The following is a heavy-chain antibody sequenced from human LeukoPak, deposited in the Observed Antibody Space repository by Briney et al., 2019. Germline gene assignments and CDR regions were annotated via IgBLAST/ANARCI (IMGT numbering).Heavy chain of an antibody. CDR1: GFTFSSYS. D-gene: IGHD6-19*01. Sequence: GGSLRLSCAASGFTFSSYSMSWVRQAPGKGLEWVSSISSSSSYIYYADSVKGRFTISRDNAKNSLYLQMNSLRAEDTAVYYCAREQQWLVRGDAFDIWGQGTMVTVSS. CDR3: AREQQWLVRGDAFDI. V-gene: IGHV3-21*01. J-gene: IGHJ3*02. CDR2: ISSSSSYI.